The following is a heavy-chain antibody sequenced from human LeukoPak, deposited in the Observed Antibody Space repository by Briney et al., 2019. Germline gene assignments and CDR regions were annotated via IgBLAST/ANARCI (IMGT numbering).Heavy chain of an antibody. V-gene: IGHV4-34*01. CDR1: GGSISSGGYS. CDR2: INHSGST. Sequence: PSETLSLTCAVSGGSISSGGYSWSWIRQPPGKGLEWIGEINHSGSTNYNPSLKSRVTISVDTSKNQFSLKLSSVTAADTAVYYCARLPVGDPDGELDYWGQGTLVTVSS. J-gene: IGHJ4*02. CDR3: ARLPVGDPDGELDY. D-gene: IGHD4-17*01.